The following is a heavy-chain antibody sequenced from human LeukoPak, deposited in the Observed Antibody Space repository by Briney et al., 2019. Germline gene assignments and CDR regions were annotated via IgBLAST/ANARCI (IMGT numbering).Heavy chain of an antibody. D-gene: IGHD3-22*01. V-gene: IGHV4-39*01. CDR1: GASISSSSYS. CDR3: ARLMMNHYDGSGRLYDY. J-gene: IGHJ4*02. Sequence: SETLSLTCTVSGASISSSSYSWGWVRQPPGKGLEWIGNIFYSGNTYYNLSLKSRVTISVDTSKNQLSLKLNSVTAADTAVYYCARLMMNHYDGSGRLYDYWRQGILVTVSS. CDR2: IFYSGNT.